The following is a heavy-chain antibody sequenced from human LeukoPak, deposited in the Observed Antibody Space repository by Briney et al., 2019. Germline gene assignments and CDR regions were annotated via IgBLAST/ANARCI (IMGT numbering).Heavy chain of an antibody. CDR2: IKQDGSEK. D-gene: IGHD6-13*01. Sequence: GGSLRLSCAASGFTFSSYWMSWVLQAPGKGLEWVANIKQDGSEKYYVDSVKGRFTISRDNARNSLYLQMNSLRAEDTAVYYCHVEQQPTAFDFWGQGTLVTASS. CDR3: HVEQQPTAFDF. V-gene: IGHV3-7*01. CDR1: GFTFSSYW. J-gene: IGHJ4*02.